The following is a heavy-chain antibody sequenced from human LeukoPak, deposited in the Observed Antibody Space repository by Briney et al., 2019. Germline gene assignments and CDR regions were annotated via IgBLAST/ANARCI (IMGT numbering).Heavy chain of an antibody. D-gene: IGHD3-16*01. V-gene: IGHV1-3*01. CDR2: INAGNGNT. CDR3: ARSLGTYWGKDFLNWFDP. Sequence: ASVNVSCKASGYTFTNYAMHWVRQAPGQRLEWMGWINAGNGNTKYSQKFQGRVTITRDTSLSTAYMELTSLKSEDTAVYYCARSLGTYWGKDFLNWFDPWGQGTLVTVSS. J-gene: IGHJ5*02. CDR1: GYTFTNYA.